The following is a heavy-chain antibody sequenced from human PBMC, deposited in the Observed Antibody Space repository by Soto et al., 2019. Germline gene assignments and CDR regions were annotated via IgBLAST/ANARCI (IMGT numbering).Heavy chain of an antibody. J-gene: IGHJ6*02. CDR1: GDTFNFYT. D-gene: IGHD3-3*01. CDR3: ATANVLRFLEWLPRSLGGMDV. CDR2: ITPMLSVS. V-gene: IGHV1-69*02. Sequence: SVKVSCKASGDTFNFYTINWVRQAPGLGLEWMGRITPMLSVSNYAQKFQGRVTMTEDTPTDTAYMELSSLRSEDTAVYYCATANVLRFLEWLPRSLGGMDVWGQGTTVTVSS.